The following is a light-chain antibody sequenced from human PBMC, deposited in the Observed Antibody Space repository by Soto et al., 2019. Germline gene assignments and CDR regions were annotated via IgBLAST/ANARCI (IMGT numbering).Light chain of an antibody. J-gene: IGKJ1*01. CDR2: GVY. CDR1: QTGSNSY. Sequence: IVLTQSPGTLSLSPGERATLSCRSSQTGSNSYLAWYQHKSGQAPRLLIYGVYTRASGIPDRFSGSGSGTDFTLTISRLEPEDFAVYYCEQYGSSPRTFGQGTKVDIK. V-gene: IGKV3-20*01. CDR3: EQYGSSPRT.